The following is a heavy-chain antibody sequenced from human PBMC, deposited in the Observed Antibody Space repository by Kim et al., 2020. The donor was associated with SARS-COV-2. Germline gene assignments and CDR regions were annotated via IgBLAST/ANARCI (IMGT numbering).Heavy chain of an antibody. CDR2: ISYDGSNK. CDR3: ATLAPIYGSGSYYKRGWFDP. Sequence: GGSLRLSCAASGFTFSSYGIHWVRQAPGKGLEWVAVISYDGSNKYYADSVKGRFTISRDNSKNTLYLQMNSLRAEDTAVYYCATLAPIYGSGSYYKRGWFDPWGQGTLVTVSS. D-gene: IGHD3-10*01. V-gene: IGHV3-30*03. J-gene: IGHJ5*02. CDR1: GFTFSSYG.